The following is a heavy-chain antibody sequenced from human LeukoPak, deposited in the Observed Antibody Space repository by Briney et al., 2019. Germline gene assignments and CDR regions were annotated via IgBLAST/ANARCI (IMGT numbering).Heavy chain of an antibody. J-gene: IGHJ4*02. V-gene: IGHV3-23*01. CDR2: ISGSGGST. Sequence: GGSLRLSCVASGFTFRNYAMTWVRQAPGKGLEWVSAISGSGGSTYYADSVKGRFTISRDNSKNTLYLQMNSLRAEDTAVYYCAKDLSAAHPYFDYWGQGTLVTVSS. CDR1: GFTFRNYA. D-gene: IGHD2-2*01. CDR3: AKDLSAAHPYFDY.